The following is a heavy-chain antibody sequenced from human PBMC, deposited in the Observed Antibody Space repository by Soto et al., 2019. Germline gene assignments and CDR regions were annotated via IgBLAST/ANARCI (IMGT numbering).Heavy chain of an antibody. V-gene: IGHV1-2*02. Sequence: GASVKVSCKASGYTFTGYYMHWVRQAPGQGLEWMGWINPNSGGTNYAQKFQGRVTMTRDTSISTAYMELSRLKSYDTAVYYCVMDIVVVPAAPGPYGMDVWGQGTTVTVSS. CDR2: INPNSGGT. D-gene: IGHD2-2*03. CDR1: GYTFTGYY. CDR3: VMDIVVVPAAPGPYGMDV. J-gene: IGHJ6*02.